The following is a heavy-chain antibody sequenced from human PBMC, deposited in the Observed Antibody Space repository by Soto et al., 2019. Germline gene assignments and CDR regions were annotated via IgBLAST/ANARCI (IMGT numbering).Heavy chain of an antibody. CDR3: AKDREYSYGYQYYYYGMDV. J-gene: IGHJ6*02. D-gene: IGHD5-18*01. CDR2: ISGSGGST. V-gene: IGHV3-23*01. CDR1: GFTFSSYA. Sequence: EVQLLESGGGLVQPGGSLRLSCAASGFTFSSYAMSWVRQAPGKGLEWVSAISGSGGSTYYADSVKGRFTISRDNSKNTLYLQMNSLRAEDTAVYYCAKDREYSYGYQYYYYGMDVWGQGTTVTVSS.